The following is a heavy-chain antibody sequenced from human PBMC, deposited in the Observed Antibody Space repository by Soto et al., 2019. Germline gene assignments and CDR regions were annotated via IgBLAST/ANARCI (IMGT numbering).Heavy chain of an antibody. V-gene: IGHV3-33*01. D-gene: IGHD3-16*01. CDR1: GFTFSSYG. Sequence: VQLVESGGGVVQPGRSLRLSCASSGFTFSSYGMHWVRQAPGKGLEWVAVIWYDGSNKYYADSVKGRFTISRDNSKNTLFLQMDSLRAEDTAVYYCATSAGEGALAAPIDYWGQGTLVTVSS. J-gene: IGHJ4*02. CDR2: IWYDGSNK. CDR3: ATSAGEGALAAPIDY.